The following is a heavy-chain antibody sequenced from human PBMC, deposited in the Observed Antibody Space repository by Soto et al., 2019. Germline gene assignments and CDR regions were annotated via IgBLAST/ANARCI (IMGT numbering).Heavy chain of an antibody. CDR2: IYPGDSDT. V-gene: IGHV5-51*01. CDR1: GYSFTSYW. Sequence: GESLNISCKGSGYSFTSYWIGWVRQMPGKGLEWMGIIYPGDSDTRYSPSFQGQVTISADKSISTAYLQWSSLKASDTAMYYCARGRSGYYYDSSGAFDIWGQGTMVTGSS. J-gene: IGHJ3*02. D-gene: IGHD3-22*01. CDR3: ARGRSGYYYDSSGAFDI.